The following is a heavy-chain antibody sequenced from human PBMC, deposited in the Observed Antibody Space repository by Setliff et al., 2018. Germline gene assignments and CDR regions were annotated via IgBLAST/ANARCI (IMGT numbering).Heavy chain of an antibody. Sequence: GGSLRLSCAASGFTFDDYAMAWVRQAPGKGLEWVSAISSTITSTYYADSVKGRFTISRDNSKNTLYLQMNSLRAEDTAVYYCARDLSGWVRWELAYYWGQGTLVTVSS. D-gene: IGHD1-26*01. J-gene: IGHJ4*02. V-gene: IGHV3-23*01. CDR1: GFTFDDYA. CDR2: ISSTITST. CDR3: ARDLSGWVRWELAYY.